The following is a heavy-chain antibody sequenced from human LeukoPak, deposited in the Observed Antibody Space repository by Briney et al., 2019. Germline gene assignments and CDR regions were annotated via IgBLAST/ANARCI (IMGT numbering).Heavy chain of an antibody. Sequence: GGSLRLSCAASGFTFSSYSMNWVRQAPGKGLEWVSSISSISSYIYYADSVKGRFTISRDNAKNSLYLQMNSLRAEDTAVYYCARGYDILTGYYMPGAWGQGTLVTVSS. CDR1: GFTFSSYS. V-gene: IGHV3-21*01. J-gene: IGHJ5*02. D-gene: IGHD3-9*01. CDR3: ARGYDILTGYYMPGA. CDR2: ISSISSYI.